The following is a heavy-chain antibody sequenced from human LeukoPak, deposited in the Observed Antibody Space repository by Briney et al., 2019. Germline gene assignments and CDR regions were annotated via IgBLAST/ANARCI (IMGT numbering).Heavy chain of an antibody. J-gene: IGHJ6*02. CDR3: AREYNYYYGMGV. V-gene: IGHV3-30*04. D-gene: IGHD5-12*01. CDR2: ISYDGSNK. Sequence: GRSLRLSCAASGFTFSSYAMHWVRQAPGKGLEWVAVISYDGSNKYYADSVKGRFTISRDNSKNTLYLQMNSLRAEDTAVYYCAREYNYYYGMGVWGQGTTVTVSS. CDR1: GFTFSSYA.